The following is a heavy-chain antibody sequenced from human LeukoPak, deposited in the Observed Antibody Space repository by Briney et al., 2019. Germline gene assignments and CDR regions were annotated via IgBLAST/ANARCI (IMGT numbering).Heavy chain of an antibody. D-gene: IGHD3-22*01. V-gene: IGHV4-39*01. CDR3: ARRRYYDGSGYLE. CDR2: IYDSGRT. Sequence: PSETLSLTCSVSGDSVSRSDSYWDWIRQPPGKGREWIGTIYDSGRTYYSPSLKSRVTMSVDPTNNQFSLNLRSVTAADTALYYCARRRYYDGSGYLEWGQGTLLSVSS. CDR1: GDSVSRSDSY. J-gene: IGHJ1*01.